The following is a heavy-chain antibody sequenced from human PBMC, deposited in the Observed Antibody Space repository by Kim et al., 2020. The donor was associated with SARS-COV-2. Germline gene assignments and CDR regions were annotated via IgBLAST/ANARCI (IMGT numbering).Heavy chain of an antibody. J-gene: IGHJ3*02. V-gene: IGHV5-51*01. Sequence: GESLKISCKGSGYSFTSYWIGWVRQMPGKGLEWMGIIYPGDSDTRYSPSFQGQVTISADKSISTAYLQWSSLKASDTAMYYCARCPFYCSSTSCSHAFDIWGQGTMVTVSS. CDR3: ARCPFYCSSTSCSHAFDI. CDR2: IYPGDSDT. CDR1: GYSFTSYW. D-gene: IGHD2-2*01.